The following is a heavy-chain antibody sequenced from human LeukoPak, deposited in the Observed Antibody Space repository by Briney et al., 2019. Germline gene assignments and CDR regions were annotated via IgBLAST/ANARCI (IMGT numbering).Heavy chain of an antibody. Sequence: GPSVKVSCTASGGTFPIHAMSWVRQAPGQGLEWMGGIIPILDITNYAQKFQGRVTITADKSTGTAYMELSSLRSEDTAVYYCAIRSDGAYCGGDCFYLDYWGQGTLVTVSS. J-gene: IGHJ4*02. V-gene: IGHV1-69*10. D-gene: IGHD2-21*02. CDR1: GGTFPIHA. CDR2: IIPILDIT. CDR3: AIRSDGAYCGGDCFYLDY.